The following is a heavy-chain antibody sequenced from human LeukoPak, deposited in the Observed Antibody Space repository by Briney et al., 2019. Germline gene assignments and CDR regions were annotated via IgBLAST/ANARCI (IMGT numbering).Heavy chain of an antibody. D-gene: IGHD4-17*01. V-gene: IGHV1-18*01. CDR3: ARDPRVTTVTTSLLDY. J-gene: IGHJ4*02. CDR2: ISAYNGNT. Sequence: ASVKVSCKASGYTFTSYGISWVRQAPGQGLEWMGWISAYNGNTNYAQKLQGRVTMTTDTSTSTAYMELRSLRSDDTAVYYCARDPRVTTVTTSLLDYWGRGTLVTVSS. CDR1: GYTFTSYG.